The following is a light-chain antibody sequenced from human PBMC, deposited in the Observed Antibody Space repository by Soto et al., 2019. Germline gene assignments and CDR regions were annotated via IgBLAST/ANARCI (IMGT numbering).Light chain of an antibody. Sequence: QSALTQAASVSGSPGQSITISCTGTSSDVGSYNLVSWYQHHPGKAPKLMIYEGNKRPSGVSNRFSGSKSGNTASLTISGLQAEDEADYYCCSYAGSSTLVFGGGTKVTVL. CDR1: SSDVGSYNL. CDR3: CSYAGSSTLV. V-gene: IGLV2-23*01. CDR2: EGN. J-gene: IGLJ2*01.